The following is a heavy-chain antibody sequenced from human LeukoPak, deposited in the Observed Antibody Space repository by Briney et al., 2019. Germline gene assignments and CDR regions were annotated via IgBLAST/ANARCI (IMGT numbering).Heavy chain of an antibody. CDR3: AKEGTTASLAHFDY. Sequence: PGGSLRLSCAASGFTFSSYGMDWVRQAPGKGLEWVAFIRSDGRNKYYADSVKGRFTMSRDNSEKTLYLQMNSLRTEDTAVYYCAKEGTTASLAHFDYWGQGTLVTVSS. CDR2: IRSDGRNK. J-gene: IGHJ4*02. V-gene: IGHV3-30*02. CDR1: GFTFSSYG. D-gene: IGHD4-11*01.